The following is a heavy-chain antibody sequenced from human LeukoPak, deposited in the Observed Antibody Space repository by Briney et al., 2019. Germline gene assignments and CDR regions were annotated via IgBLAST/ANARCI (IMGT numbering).Heavy chain of an antibody. D-gene: IGHD3-3*01. V-gene: IGHV3-21*01. CDR2: ISSSSSYI. J-gene: IGHJ5*02. CDR1: GFTFSSYS. Sequence: PGGSLRLSCAASGFTFSSYSMNWVRQAPGKGLEWVSSISSSSSYIYYADSVKGRFTISRDNAKNSLYLQMNSLRAEDTAVYYCARESEYDFWSGYYDGAAKFDPWGQGTLVTVSS. CDR3: ARESEYDFWSGYYDGAAKFDP.